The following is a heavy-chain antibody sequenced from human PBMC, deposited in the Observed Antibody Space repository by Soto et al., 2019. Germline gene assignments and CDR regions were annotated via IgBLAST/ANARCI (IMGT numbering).Heavy chain of an antibody. CDR1: GGSINRGDSY. CDR2: INYRGST. J-gene: IGHJ4*02. CDR3: ARDAPGVAPY. V-gene: IGHV4-31*03. Sequence: QVQLQESGPGLVRPSQTLSLTCTVSGGSINRGDSYWNWIRQHPEKGLEWIGYINYRGSTFYNPSLKSRIIISVDTSKNQFSLKLSSVTAADTAVYYCARDAPGVAPYWGQGTLVTVSS. D-gene: IGHD2-15*01.